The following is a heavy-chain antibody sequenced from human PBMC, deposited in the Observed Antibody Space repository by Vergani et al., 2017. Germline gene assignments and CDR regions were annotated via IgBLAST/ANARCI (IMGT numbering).Heavy chain of an antibody. V-gene: IGHV1-24*01. Sequence: QVPLVQSGAEVKKPGASVKVSCKVSGYTLTEFYMHWVRQAPGKGLECMGGFDPEDGETIYAQKFQGRVTMTEDTSTDTAYMELSRLRSEDTAVYYCATGPKQRTILSWGSFVGESEYYYYYYMDVGGKGTTVTVSS. J-gene: IGHJ6*03. CDR1: GYTLTEFY. CDR2: FDPEDGET. D-gene: IGHD3-10*01. CDR3: ATGPKQRTILSWGSFVGESEYYYYYYMDV.